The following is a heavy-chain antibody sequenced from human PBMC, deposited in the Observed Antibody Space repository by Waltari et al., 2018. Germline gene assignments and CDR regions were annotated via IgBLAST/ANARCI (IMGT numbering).Heavy chain of an antibody. Sequence: QLQLQESGPGLVKPSETLSLTCTVSGGSISSSSYYWGWIRQPPGKGLEWIGSIYYSGSTYYNPSLRSRVTISVDTSKNQFSLKLSSVTAADTAVYYCARHCSSTSCYEGYYYGMDVWGQGTTVTVSS. D-gene: IGHD2-2*01. V-gene: IGHV4-39*01. J-gene: IGHJ6*02. CDR3: ARHCSSTSCYEGYYYGMDV. CDR2: IYYSGST. CDR1: GGSISSSSYY.